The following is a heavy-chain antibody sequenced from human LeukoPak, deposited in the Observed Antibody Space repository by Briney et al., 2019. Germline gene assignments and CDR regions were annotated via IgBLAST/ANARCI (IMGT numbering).Heavy chain of an antibody. CDR3: AISLVGATGGGDY. CDR1: GFTFSSYA. D-gene: IGHD1-26*01. CDR2: ISGSGGST. V-gene: IGHV3-23*01. J-gene: IGHJ4*02. Sequence: GGSLRLSCAASGFTFSSYAMSWVRQAPGKGLEWVSLISGSGGSTYYADSVKGRFTISRDTSKNTLYLQMNSLRAEDTAVYYCAISLVGATGGGDYWGQGTLVTVSS.